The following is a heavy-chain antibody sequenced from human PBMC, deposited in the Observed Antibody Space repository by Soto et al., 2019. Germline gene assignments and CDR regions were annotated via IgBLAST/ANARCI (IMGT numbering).Heavy chain of an antibody. Sequence: SETLSLTCTVSGGSISSGDYYWSWIRQPPGKGLEWIGYIYYSGSTYYNPSLKSRVTISVDTSKNQFSLKLSSVTAADTAVYYCARPSGLEDAFDIWGQGTMVTVSS. CDR2: IYYSGST. CDR3: ARPSGLEDAFDI. J-gene: IGHJ3*02. V-gene: IGHV4-30-4*01. D-gene: IGHD3-3*01. CDR1: GGSISSGDYY.